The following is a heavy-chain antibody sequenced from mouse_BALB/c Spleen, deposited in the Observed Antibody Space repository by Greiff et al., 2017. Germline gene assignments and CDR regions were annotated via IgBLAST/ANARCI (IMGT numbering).Heavy chain of an antibody. CDR1: SFYTIDTY. D-gene: IGHD1-1*01. J-gene: IGHJ4*01. V-gene: IGHV14-3*02. CDR2: FDPANGNT. CDR3: ARSSDCAMDC. Sequence: DLLLQSAAALVMPAAASMLFCCASSFYTIDTYMLQVKQRPEQGLEWIVGFDPANGNTKYDPKFQGKATITADTSSNTAYLQLSSLTSEDTAVYYCARSSDCAMDCWGPGTTVTVSS.